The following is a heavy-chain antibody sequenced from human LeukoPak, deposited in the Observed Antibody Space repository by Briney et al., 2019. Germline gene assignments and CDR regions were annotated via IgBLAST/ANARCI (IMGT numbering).Heavy chain of an antibody. J-gene: IGHJ3*02. V-gene: IGHV1-2*02. D-gene: IGHD2-21*02. CDR3: ARRDLRYAFDI. CDR1: GYTLTELS. CDR2: INPNSGGT. Sequence: ASVKVSCKVSGYTLTELSMHWVRQAPGQGLEWMGWINPNSGGTNYAQKFQGRVTMTRDTSISTAYMELSRLRSDDTAVYYCARRDLRYAFDIWGQGTMVTVSS.